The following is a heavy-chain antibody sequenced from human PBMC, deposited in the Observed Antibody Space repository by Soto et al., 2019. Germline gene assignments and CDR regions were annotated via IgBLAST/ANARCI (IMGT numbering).Heavy chain of an antibody. V-gene: IGHV3-7*01. CDR3: ARGLAVAANWFDP. J-gene: IGHJ5*02. D-gene: IGHD6-19*01. CDR1: GFTFSNYW. CDR2: IKQDGDEK. Sequence: GSLRLSCAASGFTFSNYWMNWVRQAPGKGLEWVANIKQDGDEKYYVDSVKGRFTISRDNAKNSLYLQMNSLRAEDTAVYYCARGLAVAANWFDPWGQGTLVTVSS.